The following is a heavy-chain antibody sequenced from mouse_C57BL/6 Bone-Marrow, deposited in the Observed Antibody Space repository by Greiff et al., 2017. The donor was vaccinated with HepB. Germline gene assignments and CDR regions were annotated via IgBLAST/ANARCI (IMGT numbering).Heavy chain of an antibody. D-gene: IGHD2-3*01. CDR2: ISNGGGRT. Sequence: EVKLMESGGGLVQPGGSLKLSCAASGFTFSDYYMYWVRQTPEKRLEWVAYISNGGGRTYYPDTVKGRFTISRDNAKNTLYLQMSRLTSEDTAMYYCARRNYDGYSYYVDYWGQGTTLTVSS. CDR3: ARRNYDGYSYYVDY. J-gene: IGHJ2*01. V-gene: IGHV5-12*01. CDR1: GFTFSDYY.